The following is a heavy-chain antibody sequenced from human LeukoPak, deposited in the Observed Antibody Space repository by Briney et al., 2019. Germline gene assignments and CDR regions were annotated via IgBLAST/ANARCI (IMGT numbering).Heavy chain of an antibody. CDR3: AAGDFWSGYYS. J-gene: IGHJ4*02. CDR1: GFTDSSNY. V-gene: IGHV3-53*01. Sequence: GGSLRLSCAASGFTDSSNYMSWVRQAPGKGLDWVSVIYSGGSTYYADSVKGRFTISRDNSKNTLYLQMNSLRAEDTAVYYCAAGDFWSGYYSWGQGTLVTVSS. CDR2: IYSGGST. D-gene: IGHD3-3*01.